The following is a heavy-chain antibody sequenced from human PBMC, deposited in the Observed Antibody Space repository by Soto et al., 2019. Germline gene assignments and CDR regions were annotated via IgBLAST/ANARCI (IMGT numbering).Heavy chain of an antibody. J-gene: IGHJ4*02. V-gene: IGHV3-48*02. D-gene: IGHD1-26*01. Sequence: GGSLRLSCGASGFPLSNYNMNWIRQAPGKGLEWISYISSGGGTIYYADSVKGRFTISRDNAKNSLNLHMNSLRDEDTAVYYSQRSGSYRLDYWGQGTLVTVSS. CDR2: ISSGGGTI. CDR1: GFPLSNYN. CDR3: QRSGSYRLDY.